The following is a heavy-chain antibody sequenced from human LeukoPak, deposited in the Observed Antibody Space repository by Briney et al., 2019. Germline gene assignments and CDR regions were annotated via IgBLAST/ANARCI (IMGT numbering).Heavy chain of an antibody. CDR2: ISWNSGSI. D-gene: IGHD3-22*01. V-gene: IGHV3-9*01. J-gene: IGHJ4*02. CDR3: AKDTMGGMIVVVHTLDY. Sequence: PGGSLRLSCAASGFTFDDYAMHWVRHAPGKGLEWVSGISWNSGSIGYADSVKGRFTISRDNAKNSLYLQMNSLRAEDTALYYCAKDTMGGMIVVVHTLDYWGQGTLVTVSS. CDR1: GFTFDDYA.